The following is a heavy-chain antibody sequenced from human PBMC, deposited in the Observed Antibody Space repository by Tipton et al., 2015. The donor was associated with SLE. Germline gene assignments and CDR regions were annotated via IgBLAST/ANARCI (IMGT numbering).Heavy chain of an antibody. CDR1: GGSFSGYY. J-gene: IGHJ6*02. CDR2: INHSGST. D-gene: IGHD6-13*01. CDR3: ARVGAAQYYYYGMDV. V-gene: IGHV4-34*01. Sequence: TLSLTCAVYGGSFSGYYWSWIRQPPGKGLEWIGEINHSGSTNYNPSLKSRVTISVDTSKNQFSLKLSSVTAADTVVYYCARVGAAQYYYYGMDVWGQGTTVTVSS.